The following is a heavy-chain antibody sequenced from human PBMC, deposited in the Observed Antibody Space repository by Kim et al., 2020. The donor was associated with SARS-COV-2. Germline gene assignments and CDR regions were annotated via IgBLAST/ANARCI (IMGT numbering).Heavy chain of an antibody. CDR2: ISHDGSNK. CDR3: ARDIYGETSYYYYGMDV. V-gene: IGHV3-30*04. CDR1: RFSFRSYV. J-gene: IGHJ6*02. D-gene: IGHD3-10*01. Sequence: GGSLRLSCAASRFSFRSYVMHWVRQAPGKGLEWVAVISHDGSNKNHADSVKGRFTISRDNSKNTLYLQMNSLRAEDTAVYYCARDIYGETSYYYYGMDVWGQGTTVTVSS.